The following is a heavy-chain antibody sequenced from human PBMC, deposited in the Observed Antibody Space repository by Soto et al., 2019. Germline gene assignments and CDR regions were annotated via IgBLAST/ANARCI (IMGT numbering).Heavy chain of an antibody. Sequence: GSLRLSCAASGFTFSSYGMHWVRQAPGKGLEWVAVIWYDGSNKYYADSVRGRFTISRDNSKNTLYLQMKSLRAEDTAVYYCARDPPATRHGMDVWGQGTTVTVSS. J-gene: IGHJ6*02. CDR2: IWYDGSNK. V-gene: IGHV3-33*01. CDR1: GFTFSSYG. CDR3: ARDPPATRHGMDV.